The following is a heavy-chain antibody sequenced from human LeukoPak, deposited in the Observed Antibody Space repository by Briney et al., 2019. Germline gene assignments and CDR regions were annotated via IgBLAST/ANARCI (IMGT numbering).Heavy chain of an antibody. Sequence: GGSLRLSCAASGFTFSSYATSWVRQAPGKGLEWVSAISGSGGSTYYADSVKGRFTISRDNSKNTLYLQMNSLRAEDTAVYYCAKIAIAAAGTYYYYYMDVWGKGTTVTVSS. CDR3: AKIAIAAAGTYYYYYMDV. J-gene: IGHJ6*03. CDR2: ISGSGGST. CDR1: GFTFSSYA. D-gene: IGHD6-13*01. V-gene: IGHV3-23*01.